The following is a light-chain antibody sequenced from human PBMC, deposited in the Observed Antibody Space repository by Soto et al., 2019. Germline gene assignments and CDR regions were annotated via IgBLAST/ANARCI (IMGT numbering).Light chain of an antibody. CDR1: SSDVGSYNL. CDR2: EGS. Sequence: LTQPASVSGSPGQSITISCTGTSSDVGSYNLVSWYQRHPGKAPKLMIYEGSKRPSGVSNRFSGSKSGNTASLTISGLQAEDEADYYCCSYAGSSTSYVFGTGTKVTVL. V-gene: IGLV2-23*01. J-gene: IGLJ1*01. CDR3: CSYAGSSTSYV.